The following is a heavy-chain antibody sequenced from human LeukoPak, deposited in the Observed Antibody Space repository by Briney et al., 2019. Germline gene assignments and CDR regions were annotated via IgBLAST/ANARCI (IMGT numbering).Heavy chain of an antibody. CDR3: AKSLFTSATGKGRAFYF. V-gene: IGHV3-21*01. Sequence: GGSLRLSCAASGFTFSSYSMTWVRQAPGKGLEWVSSFTSSSRSIYYADSVKGRFTISRDNAKKSLYLQMNSLRAEDTAIYYCAKSLFTSATGKGRAFYFWGQGKVVT. J-gene: IGHJ3*01. CDR2: FTSSSRSI. D-gene: IGHD3-10*01. CDR1: GFTFSSYS.